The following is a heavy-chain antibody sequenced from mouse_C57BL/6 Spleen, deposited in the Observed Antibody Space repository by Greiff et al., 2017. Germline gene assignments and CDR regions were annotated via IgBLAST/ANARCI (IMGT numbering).Heavy chain of an antibody. D-gene: IGHD4-1*01. CDR3: ARDQELTGAFDY. CDR1: GYSITSGYY. CDR2: ISYDGSN. Sequence: ESGPGLVKPSQSLSLTCSVTGYSITSGYYWNWIRQFPGNKLEWMGYISYDGSNNYNPSLKNRISITRDTSKNQFFLKLNSVTTEDTATYYCARDQELTGAFDYWGQGTTLTVSS. V-gene: IGHV3-6*01. J-gene: IGHJ2*01.